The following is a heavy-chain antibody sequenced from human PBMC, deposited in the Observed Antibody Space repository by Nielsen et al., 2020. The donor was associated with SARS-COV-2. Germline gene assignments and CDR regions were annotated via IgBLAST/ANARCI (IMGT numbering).Heavy chain of an antibody. CDR2: IIPIFGTA. Sequence: SVKVSCKASGGTFSSYAISWVRQAPGQGLEWMGGIIPIFGTANYAQKFQGRVTITADESTSTAYMELSSLRSEDTAVYYCARDLRKITMVRGYFDYWGQGTLVTVSS. CDR3: ARDLRKITMVRGYFDY. CDR1: GGTFSSYA. D-gene: IGHD3-10*01. V-gene: IGHV1-69*13. J-gene: IGHJ4*02.